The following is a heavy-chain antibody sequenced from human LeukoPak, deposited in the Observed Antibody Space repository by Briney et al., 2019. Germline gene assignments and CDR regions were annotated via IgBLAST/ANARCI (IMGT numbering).Heavy chain of an antibody. D-gene: IGHD3-22*01. Sequence: GGSLRLSCAASGFTFSSYSMTWVRQAPGKGLEWVSSISSSSSYIYYADSVKGRFTISRDNAKNSLYLQMNSLRAEDTAVYYCARDHLSYYYDSSGYSFDYWGQGTLVTVSS. CDR2: ISSSSSYI. CDR1: GFTFSSYS. CDR3: ARDHLSYYYDSSGYSFDY. V-gene: IGHV3-21*01. J-gene: IGHJ4*02.